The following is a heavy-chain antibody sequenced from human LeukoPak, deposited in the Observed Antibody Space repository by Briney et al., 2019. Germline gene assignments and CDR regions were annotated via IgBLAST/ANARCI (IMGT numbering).Heavy chain of an antibody. D-gene: IGHD6-13*01. Sequence: SETLSLTCAVYGGSFSGYYWGWIRQPPGKGLEWIGEINHSGSTNYNPSLKSRVTISVDTSKNQFSLKLSSVTAADTAVYYCARISYSRIRGLQHWGQGTLVTVPS. CDR3: ARISYSRIRGLQH. CDR1: GGSFSGYY. J-gene: IGHJ1*01. CDR2: INHSGST. V-gene: IGHV4-34*01.